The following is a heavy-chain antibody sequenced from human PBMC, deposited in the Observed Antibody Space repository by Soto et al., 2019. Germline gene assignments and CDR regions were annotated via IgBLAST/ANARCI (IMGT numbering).Heavy chain of an antibody. V-gene: IGHV3-30*18. CDR3: AKDRGRTYYGTDV. J-gene: IGHJ6*02. CDR1: GFTFSSYG. Sequence: QVQLVESGGGVVQPGRSLRLSCAASGFTFSSYGMHWVRQAPGKGLEWVAVISYDGSNKYYADSVKGRFTISRDNSKNTLYLQMNSLRAEDTAVYYCAKDRGRTYYGTDVWGQGTTVTVSS. CDR2: ISYDGSNK. D-gene: IGHD3-10*01.